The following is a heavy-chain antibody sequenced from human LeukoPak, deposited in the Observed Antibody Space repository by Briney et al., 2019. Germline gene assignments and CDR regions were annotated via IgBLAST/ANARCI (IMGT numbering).Heavy chain of an antibody. CDR1: GFTFSTYW. D-gene: IGHD3-10*01. V-gene: IGHV3-21*01. Sequence: GGSLRLSCSASGFTFSTYWMSWVRQAPGKGLEWVSSISSSSSYIYYADSVKGRFTISRDNAKNSLYLQMNSLRAEDTAVYYCAMGDFDYWGQGTLVTVSS. CDR3: AMGDFDY. CDR2: ISSSSSYI. J-gene: IGHJ4*02.